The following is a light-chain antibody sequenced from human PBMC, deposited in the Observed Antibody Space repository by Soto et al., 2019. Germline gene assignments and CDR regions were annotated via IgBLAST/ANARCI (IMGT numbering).Light chain of an antibody. CDR2: GAS. V-gene: IGKV3-20*01. Sequence: EIVLTQSPGTLSLSPGERATLSCRASQSVDSTYLAWYQHKPGQAPRLRIYGASSRATGIPVSFSGSGSGTDFTLPISSLEPEDFAVYYCQQHGSSPYIFGQRLMLEIK. J-gene: IGKJ2*01. CDR3: QQHGSSPYI. CDR1: QSVDSTY.